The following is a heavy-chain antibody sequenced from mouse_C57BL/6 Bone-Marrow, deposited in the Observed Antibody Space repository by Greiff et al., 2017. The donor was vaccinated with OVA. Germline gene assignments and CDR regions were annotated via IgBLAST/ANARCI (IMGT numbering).Heavy chain of an antibody. CDR3: ARNRGSNYPWYFDV. CDR1: GYSFTDYN. Sequence: EVKLQESGPELVKPGASVKISCKASGYSFTDYNMNWVKQSNGKSLEWIGVINPNYGTTSYNQKFKGKATLTVDQSSSTAYMQLSSLTSEDSAVYYCARNRGSNYPWYFDVWGTGTTVTVSS. D-gene: IGHD2-5*01. J-gene: IGHJ1*03. CDR2: INPNYGTT. V-gene: IGHV1-39*01.